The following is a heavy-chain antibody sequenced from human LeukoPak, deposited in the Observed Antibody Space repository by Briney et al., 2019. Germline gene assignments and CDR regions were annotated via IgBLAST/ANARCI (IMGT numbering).Heavy chain of an antibody. CDR2: IYTSGST. V-gene: IGHV4-61*02. Sequence: SETLSLTCTVSGGSISSGSYYWSWIRQPAGKGLEWIGRIYTSGSTNYNPSLKSRVTISVDTSKNQFSLKLSSVTAAETAVYYCARVNYYGSGIEYWGQGTLVTASS. J-gene: IGHJ4*02. CDR3: ARVNYYGSGIEY. CDR1: GGSISSGSYY. D-gene: IGHD3-10*01.